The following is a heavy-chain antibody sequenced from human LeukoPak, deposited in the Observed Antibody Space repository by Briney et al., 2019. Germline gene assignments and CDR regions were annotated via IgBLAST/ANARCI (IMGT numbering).Heavy chain of an antibody. Sequence: GGSLRLSCAASGHTFSSYWMSWVRQASGKGLEWVANTNQDGSEKYYVDSVKGRFTISRDNDKNSLYLQMDSLRAEDTAVYYCARDYGGNSIDYWGQGTLVTVSS. J-gene: IGHJ4*02. V-gene: IGHV3-7*05. CDR2: TNQDGSEK. D-gene: IGHD4-23*01. CDR3: ARDYGGNSIDY. CDR1: GHTFSSYW.